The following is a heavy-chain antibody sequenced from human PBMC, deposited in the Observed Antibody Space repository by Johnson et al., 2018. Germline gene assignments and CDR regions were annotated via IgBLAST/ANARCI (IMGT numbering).Heavy chain of an antibody. CDR2: ISGSGGST. V-gene: IGHV3-23*01. D-gene: IGHD6-19*01. Sequence: EVQLLESGGGLVKXGGSLRLXCAASGFTFSSYAMHWVRQAPGKGLEWVSAISGSGGSTYYADSVKGRFTISRDNSKNTLYLQMNSLRAEDTAVYYCAKGDSGWSFQHWGQGTLVTVSS. J-gene: IGHJ1*01. CDR3: AKGDSGWSFQH. CDR1: GFTFSSYA.